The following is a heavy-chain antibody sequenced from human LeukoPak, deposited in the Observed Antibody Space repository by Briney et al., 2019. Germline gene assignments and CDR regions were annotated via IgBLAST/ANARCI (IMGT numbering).Heavy chain of an antibody. J-gene: IGHJ4*02. Sequence: GGSLRLSCAASGFTFSSYAMSWVRQAPGKGLEWGSAISGSGGSTYYADSVKGRFTISRDNSKNTLYLQMNSLRAEDTAVYYCAKMVRIAVAGNGAIGCWGQGTLVTVSS. CDR1: GFTFSSYA. D-gene: IGHD6-19*01. CDR3: AKMVRIAVAGNGAIGC. V-gene: IGHV3-23*01. CDR2: ISGSGGST.